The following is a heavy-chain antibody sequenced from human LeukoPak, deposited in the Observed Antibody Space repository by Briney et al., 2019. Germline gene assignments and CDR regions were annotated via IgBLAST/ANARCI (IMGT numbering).Heavy chain of an antibody. CDR2: ISSSTSTI. V-gene: IGHV3-48*01. D-gene: IGHD5-18*01. CDR1: GFTFSSYS. J-gene: IGHJ4*02. CDR3: ARSSYGYAFFDF. Sequence: PGGSLRLSCAASGFTFSSYSMNWVRQAPGKGLEWVSYISSSTSTIYYADSVKGRFTISRDNGKDSLYLQINSLRAEDTAVYYCARSSYGYAFFDFWGQGALVTVSS.